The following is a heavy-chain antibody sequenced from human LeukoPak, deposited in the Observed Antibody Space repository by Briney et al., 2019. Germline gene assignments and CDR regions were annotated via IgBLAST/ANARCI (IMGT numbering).Heavy chain of an antibody. Sequence: TGGSLRLSCAASGFTFSGYAMSWVRQAPGKGLEWVSAISGSGGSTYYADSVKGRFTISRDNSKNTLYLQMNSLRAEDTAVYYCAKSSGSYYKEYFQHWGQGTLVTVSS. J-gene: IGHJ1*01. CDR2: ISGSGGST. V-gene: IGHV3-23*01. D-gene: IGHD3-10*01. CDR3: AKSSGSYYKEYFQH. CDR1: GFTFSGYA.